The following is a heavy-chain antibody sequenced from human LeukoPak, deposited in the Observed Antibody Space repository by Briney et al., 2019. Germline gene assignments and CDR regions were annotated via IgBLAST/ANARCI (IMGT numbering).Heavy chain of an antibody. CDR1: GGSFNDYY. J-gene: IGHJ4*02. D-gene: IGHD3-3*01. CDR3: ARGGSSSGRYDFWSGFLPSQLDY. V-gene: IGHV4-34*01. CDR2: INHDGST. Sequence: SETLSLTCAVYGGSFNDYYWSWIRQSPGTGLEWIGEINHDGSTNYNPSLKSRATISVDTSKNQFSLKLSSVTAADTAVYYCARGGSSSGRYDFWSGFLPSQLDYWGQGTQVTVSS.